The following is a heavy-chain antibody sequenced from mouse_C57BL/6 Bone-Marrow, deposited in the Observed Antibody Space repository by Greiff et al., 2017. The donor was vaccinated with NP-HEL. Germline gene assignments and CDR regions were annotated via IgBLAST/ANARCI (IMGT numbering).Heavy chain of an antibody. CDR2: ISDGGSYT. CDR3: ARGSVLFDY. Sequence: EVMLVESGGGLVKPGGSLKLSCAASGFTFSSYAMSWVRQTPEKRLEWVATISDGGSYTYYPDNVKGRFTISRDNAKNNLYLQMSHLKSEDTAMYYCARGSVLFDYWGQGTTLTVSS. J-gene: IGHJ2*01. V-gene: IGHV5-4*03. CDR1: GFTFSSYA.